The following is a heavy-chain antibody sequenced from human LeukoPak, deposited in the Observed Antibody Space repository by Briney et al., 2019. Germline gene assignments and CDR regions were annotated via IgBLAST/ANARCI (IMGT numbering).Heavy chain of an antibody. CDR1: GYTFTSYG. Sequence: ASVKVSCKASGYTFTSYGISWVRQAPGQGLEWMGWISAYNGNTDYAQKLQGRVTMTTDTSTSTAYMELRSLRSDDTAAYYCARVTQTDCDFDYWGQGTLVTVSS. J-gene: IGHJ4*02. CDR2: ISAYNGNT. D-gene: IGHD2-21*02. CDR3: ARVTQTDCDFDY. V-gene: IGHV1-18*01.